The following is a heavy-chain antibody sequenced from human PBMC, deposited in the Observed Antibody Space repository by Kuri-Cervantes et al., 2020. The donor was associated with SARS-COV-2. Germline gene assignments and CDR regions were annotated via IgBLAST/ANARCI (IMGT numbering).Heavy chain of an antibody. CDR2: ISYDGSNK. V-gene: IGHV3-30-3*01. CDR3: ARGGLPITMGDGAFDI. D-gene: IGHD3-10*01. J-gene: IGHJ3*02. Sequence: GGSLRPSCAASGFTFSSYAMHWVRQAPGKGLEWVAVISYDGSNKYYADSVKGRFTISRDNSKNTLYLQMNSLRAEDTAVYYCARGGLPITMGDGAFDIWGQGTMVTVSS. CDR1: GFTFSSYA.